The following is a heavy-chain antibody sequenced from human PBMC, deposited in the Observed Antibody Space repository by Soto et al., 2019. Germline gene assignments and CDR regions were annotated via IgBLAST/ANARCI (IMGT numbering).Heavy chain of an antibody. V-gene: IGHV3-23*01. CDR3: AKDRPGPSIGAAGN. D-gene: IGHD6-13*01. Sequence: GGSLRLSCAASGFTFSSYAMSWVRQAPGKGLEWVSAISGSGGSIHYADSVKGRFTISRDNSKNTLYLQMNSLRAEDTAVYFCAKDRPGPSIGAAGNWGQGTLVTVSS. CDR2: ISGSGGSI. CDR1: GFTFSSYA. J-gene: IGHJ4*02.